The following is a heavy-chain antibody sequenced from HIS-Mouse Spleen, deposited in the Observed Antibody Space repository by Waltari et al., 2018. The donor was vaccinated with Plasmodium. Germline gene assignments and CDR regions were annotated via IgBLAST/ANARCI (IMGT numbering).Heavy chain of an antibody. D-gene: IGHD6-13*01. CDR1: GFTFSSYW. CDR2: IKQDGSEK. CDR3: ASSWYWYFDL. J-gene: IGHJ2*01. V-gene: IGHV3-7*01. Sequence: EVQLVESGGGLVQPGGSLRLSCAASGFTFSSYWMSWVRQAPGKGMEWVANIKQDGSEKYYVDSVKGRFTISRDNAKNSLYLKMNSRRAEDTAVYYCASSWYWYFDLWGRGTLVTVSS.